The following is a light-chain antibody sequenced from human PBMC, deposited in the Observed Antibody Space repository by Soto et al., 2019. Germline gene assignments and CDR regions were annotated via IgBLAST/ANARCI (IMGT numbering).Light chain of an antibody. CDR3: QQYNNWPQT. V-gene: IGKV3-15*01. Sequence: DIVRTQSPATLSVSPGESATLSCRASQSVNRDLAWYQQKPGQAPRLLIYDVSARATGIPARFSGTGSGTEFTLTISSLQSEDFAVYCCQQYNNWPQTFGQGTKVDNK. CDR1: QSVNRD. J-gene: IGKJ1*01. CDR2: DVS.